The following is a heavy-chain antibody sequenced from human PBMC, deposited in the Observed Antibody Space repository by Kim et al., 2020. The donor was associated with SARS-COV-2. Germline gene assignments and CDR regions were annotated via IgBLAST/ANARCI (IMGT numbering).Heavy chain of an antibody. Sequence: DSLKRRFTISRDNAQNSLYLQMNSLRAEDTALYYWAKDAYYYDSSGSFDYWGQGTLVTVSS. V-gene: IGHV3-9*01. D-gene: IGHD3-22*01. CDR3: AKDAYYYDSSGSFDY. J-gene: IGHJ4*02.